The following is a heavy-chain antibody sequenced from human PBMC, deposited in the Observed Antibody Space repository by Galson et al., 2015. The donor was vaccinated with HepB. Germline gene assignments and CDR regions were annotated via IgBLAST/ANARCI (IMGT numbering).Heavy chain of an antibody. V-gene: IGHV4-39*01. CDR3: ARRSPGHYSSSWYRGGGHYFDY. CDR2: VHYSGNT. CDR1: GASISSSTYN. Sequence: SETLSLTCTVSGASISSSTYNWGWIRQPPGKGLEWIGTVHYSGNTYYNPSLKSRVTISVDTSKNQFSLKLSSVTAADTAVYYCARRSPGHYSSSWYRGGGHYFDYWGQGTLVTVSS. D-gene: IGHD6-13*01. J-gene: IGHJ4*02.